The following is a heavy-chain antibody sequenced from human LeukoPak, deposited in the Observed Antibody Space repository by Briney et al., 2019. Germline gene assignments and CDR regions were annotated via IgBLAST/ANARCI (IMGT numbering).Heavy chain of an antibody. Sequence: GASVKVSCKASGYTFTGYYMHWVRQAPGQGLEWMGWINPNSGGTNYAPKFQGRVTMTRDTSISTAYMELSRLRSDDTAVYYCTKARGSVWFGEHEFDYWGQGTLVTVSS. CDR1: GYTFTGYY. J-gene: IGHJ4*02. CDR2: INPNSGGT. CDR3: TKARGSVWFGEHEFDY. D-gene: IGHD3-10*01. V-gene: IGHV1-2*02.